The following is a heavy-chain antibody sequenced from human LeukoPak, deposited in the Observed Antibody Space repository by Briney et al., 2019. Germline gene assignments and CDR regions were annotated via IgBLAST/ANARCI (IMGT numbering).Heavy chain of an antibody. CDR1: GFTFSSYA. CDR2: ISYDGSNK. V-gene: IGHV3-30-3*01. D-gene: IGHD1-26*01. CDR3: ARSGSYWGYFDY. Sequence: GGSLRLSCAASGFTFSSYAMHWVLQAPGKGLEWVAVISYDGSNKYYADSVKGRFTISRDNSKNTLYLQMNSLRAEDTAVYYCARSGSYWGYFDYWGQGTLVTVSS. J-gene: IGHJ4*02.